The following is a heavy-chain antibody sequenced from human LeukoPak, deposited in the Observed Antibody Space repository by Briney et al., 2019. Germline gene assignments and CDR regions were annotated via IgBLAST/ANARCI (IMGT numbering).Heavy chain of an antibody. CDR1: GDSISTSNSY. V-gene: IGHV4-39*01. CDR3: ARHGLPSSGPNWFDP. Sequence: SETLSLTCTVSGDSISTSNSYWGWIRQPPGKGLEWIGSIYYSGNTYYNASLKSRVTISVDTSKNQFSLKLTSVTAADTAVYYCARHGLPSSGPNWFDPWGQGTLVTVSS. J-gene: IGHJ5*02. D-gene: IGHD5-18*01. CDR2: IYYSGNT.